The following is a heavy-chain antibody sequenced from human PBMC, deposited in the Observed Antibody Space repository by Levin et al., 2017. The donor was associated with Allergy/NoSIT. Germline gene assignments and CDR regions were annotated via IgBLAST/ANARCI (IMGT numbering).Heavy chain of an antibody. CDR2: ISPYNGDT. J-gene: IGHJ3*01. V-gene: IGHV1-18*01. D-gene: IGHD5-18*01. CDR3: AREMADTAADTFDL. Sequence: ASVKVSCKASGFSFSNFGLTWVRQAPGQGLEWMGWISPYNGDTKYAQKLQGRVIMTTDTSTSTAHMELRSLRFDDTAIYYCAREMADTAADTFDLWGQGTMVTVSS. CDR1: GFSFSNFG.